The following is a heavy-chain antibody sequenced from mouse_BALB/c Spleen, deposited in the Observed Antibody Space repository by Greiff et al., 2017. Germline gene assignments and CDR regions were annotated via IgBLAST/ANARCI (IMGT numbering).Heavy chain of an antibody. CDR2: IYPGDGDT. CDR3: ARCYYGSSYPYYAMDY. J-gene: IGHJ4*01. V-gene: IGHV1-87*01. Sequence: VQLPPSGAELARPGASVKLSCKASGYTFNSYWMQWVKQRPGQGLEWIGAIYPGDGDTRYTQKFKGKATLTADKSSSTAYMQLSSLASEDSAVYYCARCYYGSSYPYYAMDYWGQGTSVTVSS. D-gene: IGHD1-1*01. CDR1: GYTFNSYW.